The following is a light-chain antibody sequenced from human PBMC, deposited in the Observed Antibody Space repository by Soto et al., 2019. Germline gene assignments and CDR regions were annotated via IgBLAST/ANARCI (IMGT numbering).Light chain of an antibody. V-gene: IGLV1-44*01. J-gene: IGLJ3*02. Sequence: QSVLTQPPSASGTPGQRVTISCSGSNSNIGSHTVNWYQQLPGTAPKLLIYTNNQRPSGVPDRLSDSKSGTSASLAISGLESEDEADYYCAAWDGSLQSWVFGGGTKLTVL. CDR2: TNN. CDR3: AAWDGSLQSWV. CDR1: NSNIGSHT.